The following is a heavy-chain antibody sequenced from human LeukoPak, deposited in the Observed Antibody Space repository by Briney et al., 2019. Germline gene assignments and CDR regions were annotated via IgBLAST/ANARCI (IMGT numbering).Heavy chain of an antibody. J-gene: IGHJ4*02. CDR3: ARQLDIVVVPAATDFDY. CDR2: MNPNSGNT. CDR1: GYTFTSYD. D-gene: IGHD2-2*01. V-gene: IGHV1-8*01. Sequence: ASVKVSCKASGYTFTSYDINWVRQATGQRLEWMGWMNPNSGNTGYAQKFQGRVTMTRNTSISTAYMELSSLRSEDTAVYYCARQLDIVVVPAATDFDYWGQGTLVTVSS.